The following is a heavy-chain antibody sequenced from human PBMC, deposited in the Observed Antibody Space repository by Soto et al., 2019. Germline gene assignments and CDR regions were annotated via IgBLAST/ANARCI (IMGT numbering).Heavy chain of an antibody. CDR1: GGSISSGGYY. Sequence: QVQLQESGPGLVKPSQTLSLTCTVSGGSISSGGYYWSWIRQHPGKGLEWIGYIYYSGSTYYNPALKSRVTISVDTSKNQFSLQLSSVTAADTAVYYCARWRTLLGWFDPWGQGTLVTVSS. D-gene: IGHD2-21*01. J-gene: IGHJ5*02. CDR2: IYYSGST. CDR3: ARWRTLLGWFDP. V-gene: IGHV4-31*03.